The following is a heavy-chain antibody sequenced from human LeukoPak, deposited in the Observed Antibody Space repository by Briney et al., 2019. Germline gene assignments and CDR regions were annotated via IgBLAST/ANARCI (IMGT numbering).Heavy chain of an antibody. Sequence: GRSLRLSCAASGFTFSSYPMHWVRQAPGKGLEWVAVISFDGNNKYYSDSVKGRFSISRDNSKNTLYLQMNSLRTKDTAVYYWARDGGEEDWGQGTVVTVSS. CDR3: ARDGGEED. CDR2: ISFDGNNK. D-gene: IGHD3-10*01. CDR1: GFTFSSYP. V-gene: IGHV3-30*04. J-gene: IGHJ4*02.